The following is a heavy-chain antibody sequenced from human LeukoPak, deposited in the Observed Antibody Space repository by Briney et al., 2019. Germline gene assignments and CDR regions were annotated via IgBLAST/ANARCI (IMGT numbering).Heavy chain of an antibody. D-gene: IGHD1-26*01. V-gene: IGHV3-23*01. CDR1: GFTFSSFA. CDR3: AKGGKWDVTPFDY. CDR2: ISGSGGST. Sequence: GGSLSLSGAASGFTFSSFALSWVGKAPGRGLEWVSAISGSGGSTYYADSVKGRFTISRDNSKNTLYLQVNSLRAEDTAVYYCAKGGKWDVTPFDYWGQGTLVTVSS. J-gene: IGHJ4*02.